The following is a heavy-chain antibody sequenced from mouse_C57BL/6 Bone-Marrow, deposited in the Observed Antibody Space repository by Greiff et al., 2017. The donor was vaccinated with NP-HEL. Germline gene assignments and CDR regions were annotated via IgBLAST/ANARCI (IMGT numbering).Heavy chain of an antibody. CDR1: GYTFTSYT. CDR3: ARGGYGSSYLYYFDY. J-gene: IGHJ2*01. D-gene: IGHD1-1*01. Sequence: VQLVESGAELARPGASVKMSCKASGYTFTSYTMHWVKQRPGQGLEWIGYINPSSGYTKYNQKFKDKATLTADKSSSTAYMQLSSLTSEDYAVYYCARGGYGSSYLYYFDYWGQGTTLTVSS. V-gene: IGHV1-4*01. CDR2: INPSSGYT.